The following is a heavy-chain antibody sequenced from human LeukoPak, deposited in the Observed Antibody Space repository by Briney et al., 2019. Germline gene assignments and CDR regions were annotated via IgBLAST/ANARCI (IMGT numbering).Heavy chain of an antibody. J-gene: IGHJ3*02. Sequence: PGGSLRLSCAASGFTFSSYAMSWVRQAPGKGLEWVSAISGSGGSTYYADSVKGRFTISRDNSKNTLYLQMNSLRAEDTAVYYCAKGAHYDFWSGYYRDDAFDIWGQGTMVTVSS. CDR1: GFTFSSYA. CDR3: AKGAHYDFWSGYYRDDAFDI. V-gene: IGHV3-23*01. CDR2: ISGSGGST. D-gene: IGHD3-3*01.